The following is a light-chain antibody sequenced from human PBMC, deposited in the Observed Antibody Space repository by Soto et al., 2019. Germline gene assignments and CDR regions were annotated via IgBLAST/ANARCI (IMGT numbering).Light chain of an antibody. V-gene: IGKV1-39*01. CDR3: QESYSTLSIT. J-gene: IGKJ5*01. CDR2: AAS. Sequence: DIQMTQSPSSLSASVGDRVTITCRASESISRHLNWYQQKPGNAPKLLIYAASSLQNGVPSRFSGSGSGTDFTLTISNLQPGDFATYYCQESYSTLSITFGQGTQLETK. CDR1: ESISRH.